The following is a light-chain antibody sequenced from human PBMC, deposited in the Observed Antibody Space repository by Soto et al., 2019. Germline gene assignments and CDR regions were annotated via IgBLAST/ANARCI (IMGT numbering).Light chain of an antibody. CDR2: DAS. CDR3: QQYDNWPRT. J-gene: IGKJ1*01. V-gene: IGKV3-15*01. CDR1: QSVRSN. Sequence: RVMTQSPATLSVSPGEGVTLSCRASQSVRSNLAWYQQNPGQPPRLLIYDASSRATGIPSRFSGSGSGTEFTLTISSLKSEDFAVYYCQQYDNWPRTFGQGTKVDIK.